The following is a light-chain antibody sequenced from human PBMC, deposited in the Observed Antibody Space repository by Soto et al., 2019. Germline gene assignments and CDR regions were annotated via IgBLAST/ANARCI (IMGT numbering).Light chain of an antibody. CDR3: QQYDSSSPT. CDR2: DAS. Sequence: DIQMTQSPSTMSASVGDGVTITCRASQNISVWLAWYQQRPGKAPKFLIYDASHLETGVSSRFSGSGSGTEFTLTIRSLQPDDFATYYCQQYDSSSPTFGQGTKLEIK. J-gene: IGKJ2*01. CDR1: QNISVW. V-gene: IGKV1-5*01.